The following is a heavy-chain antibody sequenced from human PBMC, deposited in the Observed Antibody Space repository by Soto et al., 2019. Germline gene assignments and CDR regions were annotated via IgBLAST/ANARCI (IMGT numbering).Heavy chain of an antibody. CDR3: ARGLGRYFDL. Sequence: LSLTCTVSGDSFGNFYWSWIRQPAGKGLESIGRLSTSGRTNYSPSLQSRVTMSLDTSKNRFSLRLTSVSAADTAVYFCARGLGRYFDLWGRGTLVTVSS. D-gene: IGHD3-16*01. J-gene: IGHJ2*01. V-gene: IGHV4-4*07. CDR1: GDSFGNFY. CDR2: LSTSGRT.